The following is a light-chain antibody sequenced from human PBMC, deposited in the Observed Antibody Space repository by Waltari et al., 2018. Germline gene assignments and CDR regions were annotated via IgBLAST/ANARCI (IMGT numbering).Light chain of an antibody. J-gene: IGLJ2*01. CDR1: SSNIGSNT. Sequence: QSVLTQPPSASGTPGQRVTISCSGSSSNIGSNTVNWYQQLPGTAPKLLIYSNKQRPSGVPDRFSGSKSGTSASLAISRLQSEDEADYYCAAWDDSLNGVVFGGGTKLTVL. V-gene: IGLV1-44*01. CDR3: AAWDDSLNGVV. CDR2: SNK.